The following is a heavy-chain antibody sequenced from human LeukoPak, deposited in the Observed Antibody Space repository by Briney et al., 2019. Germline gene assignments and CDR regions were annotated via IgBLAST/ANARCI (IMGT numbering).Heavy chain of an antibody. CDR3: AKDSRYYYGSGSYFGLDY. CDR2: ISGSGGST. D-gene: IGHD3-10*01. Sequence: GGSLRLSCAASGFTFSSYAMSWVRQAPGKGLEWVSAISGSGGSTYYADSVKGRFTISRDNSKNTLYLQMNSLRAEDTAVYYYAKDSRYYYGSGSYFGLDYWGQGTLVTVSS. J-gene: IGHJ4*02. CDR1: GFTFSSYA. V-gene: IGHV3-23*01.